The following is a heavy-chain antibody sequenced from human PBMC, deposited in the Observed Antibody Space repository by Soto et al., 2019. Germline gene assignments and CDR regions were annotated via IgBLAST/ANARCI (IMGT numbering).Heavy chain of an antibody. V-gene: IGHV3-30*18. CDR3: AKDEDYSSSWYSLDY. CDR1: GFTFSSYG. J-gene: IGHJ4*02. CDR2: ISYDGSNK. D-gene: IGHD6-13*01. Sequence: GGSLRLSCAASGFTFSSYGMHWVRQAPGKGLEWVAVISYDGSNKYYADSVKGRSTISRDNSKNTLYLQMNSLRAEDTAVYYCAKDEDYSSSWYSLDYSAQGTLVIVSS.